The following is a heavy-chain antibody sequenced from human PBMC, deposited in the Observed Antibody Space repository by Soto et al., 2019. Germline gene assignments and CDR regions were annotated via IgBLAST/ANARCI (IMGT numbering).Heavy chain of an antibody. D-gene: IGHD3-22*01. CDR1: GFPFSSYA. V-gene: IGHV3-23*01. J-gene: IGHJ4*02. CDR2: ISGSGGRR. CDR3: AKNYDSSGYYDY. Sequence: PGGSLRLSCGAPGFPFSSYAMSWVRQAPGKGLEWVSAISGSGGRRYYADSGKGRFTISRDNSKNTLYLQMNSRRAEDTAVYYCAKNYDSSGYYDYWGQGTLVTVS.